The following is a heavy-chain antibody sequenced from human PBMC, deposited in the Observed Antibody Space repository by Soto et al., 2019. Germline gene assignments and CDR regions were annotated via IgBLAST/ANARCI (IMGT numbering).Heavy chain of an antibody. CDR2: IYYGGST. CDR3: ARQNGSGRSAFDI. Sequence: SETLSLTCTVSGGSISGSIYYWGCIRQPPGKGLEWIGSIYYGGSTYYNPSLKSRVTISVDTSKDQFSLKLSSVTAADTAVYYCARQNGSGRSAFDIWGQGTMVTVSS. V-gene: IGHV4-39*01. CDR1: GGSISGSIYY. J-gene: IGHJ3*02. D-gene: IGHD3-10*01.